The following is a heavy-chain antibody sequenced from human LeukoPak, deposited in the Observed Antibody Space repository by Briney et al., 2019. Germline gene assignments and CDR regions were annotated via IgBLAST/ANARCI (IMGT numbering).Heavy chain of an antibody. Sequence: SETLSLTCTVSGGSISSSSYYWGWIRQPPGKGLEWIGSIYYSGSTYYNPSLKSRVTISVDTSKNQFSLKLSSVTAADTAVYYCARDRAFDIWGQGTMVTVSS. CDR2: IYYSGST. V-gene: IGHV4-39*07. J-gene: IGHJ3*02. CDR1: GGSISSSSYY. CDR3: ARDRAFDI.